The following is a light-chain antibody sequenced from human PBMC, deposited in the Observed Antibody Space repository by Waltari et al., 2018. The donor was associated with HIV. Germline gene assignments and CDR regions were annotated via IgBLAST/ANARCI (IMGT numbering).Light chain of an antibody. J-gene: IGKJ4*01. V-gene: IGKV1-9*01. CDR3: QQLHTFPLT. CDR2: DAS. CDR1: QDISDF. Sequence: DIQLTQSPSFLSASVGDRVTVACRASQDISDFLAWYQQKPGIAPRLLIYDASILSTGVPSRFRGSGSGTEFTLTISSLQPEDFASYYCQQLHTFPLTFGGGTKV.